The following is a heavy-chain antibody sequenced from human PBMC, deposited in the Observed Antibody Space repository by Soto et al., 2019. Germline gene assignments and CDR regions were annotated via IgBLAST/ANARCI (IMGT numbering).Heavy chain of an antibody. D-gene: IGHD6-19*01. CDR2: ISNYNGDT. Sequence: QVQLVQSGAEVKKPGASVQVSCKASGYTFTRYSINWVRQAPGQGLEWGGWISNYNGDTKYAQKFQGRVTLTTDTSTTTTYMDLRSLTSDDTAVYFCARGDSTGSPTGWFDPWGQGTLVTVSS. V-gene: IGHV1-18*04. CDR1: GYTFTRYS. J-gene: IGHJ5*02. CDR3: ARGDSTGSPTGWFDP.